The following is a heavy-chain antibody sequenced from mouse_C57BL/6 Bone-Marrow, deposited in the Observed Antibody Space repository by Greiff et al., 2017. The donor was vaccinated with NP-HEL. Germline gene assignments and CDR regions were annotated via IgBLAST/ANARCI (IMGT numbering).Heavy chain of an antibody. CDR2: IDPANGIT. D-gene: IGHD2-2*01. V-gene: IGHV14-3*01. J-gene: IGHJ1*03. CDR3: AMVTTRWYFDV. Sequence: VQLKQSVAELVRPGASVKLSCTASGFNIKNTYMHWVKQRPEQGLEWIGRIDPANGITKYAPKFQGKATMTADTSSNTAYLQLSILTSEDTAIYYCAMVTTRWYFDVWGTGTTVTVSS. CDR1: GFNIKNTY.